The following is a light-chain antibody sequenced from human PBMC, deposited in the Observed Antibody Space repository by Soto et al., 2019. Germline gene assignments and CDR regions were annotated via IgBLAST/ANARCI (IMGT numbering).Light chain of an antibody. CDR2: GAS. Sequence: EIVMTQSPATLSVSPGERATLSCRASQSVSSNLAWYQQKPGQAPRLLIYGASSRATGIPARFSGSGSETQFTLTISSLQSEDFAVYYCQQYYNWPRTFGQGTKVDI. CDR1: QSVSSN. V-gene: IGKV3-15*01. CDR3: QQYYNWPRT. J-gene: IGKJ1*01.